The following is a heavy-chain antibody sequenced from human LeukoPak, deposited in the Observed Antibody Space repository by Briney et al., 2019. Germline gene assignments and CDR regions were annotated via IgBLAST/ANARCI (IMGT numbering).Heavy chain of an antibody. CDR2: ISGSGGST. J-gene: IGHJ4*02. CDR3: AKPQSSEWLRLGGVDY. V-gene: IGHV3-23*01. D-gene: IGHD5-12*01. Sequence: GGSLRLSCAASGFTFSSYAMSWVRQAPGKGLEGVSAISGSGGSTYYADSVKGRFTISRDNSKNTLYLQMNSLRAEDTAVYYCAKPQSSEWLRLGGVDYWGQGTLVTVSS. CDR1: GFTFSSYA.